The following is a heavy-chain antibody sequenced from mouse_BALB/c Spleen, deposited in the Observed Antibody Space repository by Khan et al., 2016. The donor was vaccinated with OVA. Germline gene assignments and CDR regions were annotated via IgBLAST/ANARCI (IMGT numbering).Heavy chain of an antibody. CDR1: GLSLTNYG. D-gene: IGHD2-2*01. V-gene: IGHV2-3*01. Sequence: QVQLKESGPGLVAPSQSLSITCTVSGLSLTNYGISWIRQPPGKGLEWLGVIWGDGSTNYHSAHISRLSINKDNSKSQVFLKLNSLQTDDTATYYCAIIYYGYDWFTYWGQGTLVTVSA. CDR2: IWGDGST. CDR3: AIIYYGYDWFTY. J-gene: IGHJ3*01.